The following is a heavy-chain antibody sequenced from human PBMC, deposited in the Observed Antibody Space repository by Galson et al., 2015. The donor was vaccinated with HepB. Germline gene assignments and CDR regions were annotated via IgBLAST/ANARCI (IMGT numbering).Heavy chain of an antibody. CDR3: ASQGRMTDY. D-gene: IGHD2-15*01. CDR1: GGSISSSSYY. Sequence: LSLTCTVSGGSISSSSYYWGWIRQPPGKGLEWIGSIYYSGSTYYNPSLKSRVTISVDTSKNQFSLKLSSVTAADTAVYYCASQGRMTDYWGQGTLVTVSS. J-gene: IGHJ4*02. CDR2: IYYSGST. V-gene: IGHV4-39*01.